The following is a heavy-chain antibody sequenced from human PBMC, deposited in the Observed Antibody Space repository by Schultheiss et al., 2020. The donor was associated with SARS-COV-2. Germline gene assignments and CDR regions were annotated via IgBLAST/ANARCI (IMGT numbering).Heavy chain of an antibody. CDR3: ARESKYDFWSGYQYYYYYMDV. D-gene: IGHD3-3*01. CDR2: IQHSGNT. J-gene: IGHJ6*03. Sequence: SQTLSLTCGVYGGSFSGYYWSWIRQPPGKGLEWIGEIQHSGNTKYNPSLKSRVTMSVDTSKNQFSLKLNSVTAADTAVYYCARESKYDFWSGYQYYYYYMDVWGKGTTVTVSS. V-gene: IGHV4-34*01. CDR1: GGSFSGYY.